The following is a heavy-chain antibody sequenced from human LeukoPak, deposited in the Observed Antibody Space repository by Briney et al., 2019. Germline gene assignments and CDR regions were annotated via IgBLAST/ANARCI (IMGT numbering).Heavy chain of an antibody. Sequence: SETLSLTCTVSGDSINSGNNYWSWIRQPAGKGLEWIARIYMSGSTNYNPSLKSRVTISVDTSKNQFSLNLTSVTAADTAVYYCARVRYSSGWPFDYWGQGTLVTVSS. CDR1: GDSINSGNNY. CDR2: IYMSGST. V-gene: IGHV4-61*02. CDR3: ARVRYSSGWPFDY. J-gene: IGHJ4*02. D-gene: IGHD6-19*01.